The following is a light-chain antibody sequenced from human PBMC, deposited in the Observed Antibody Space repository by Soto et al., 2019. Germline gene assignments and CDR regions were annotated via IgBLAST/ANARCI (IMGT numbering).Light chain of an antibody. CDR1: QSLLHTNGYTY. CDR2: LRS. V-gene: IGKV2-28*01. J-gene: IGKJ2*01. CDR3: MQALQTPYT. Sequence: DIVMTQSPLPLPVTPGEPASISCRSSQSLLHTNGYTYLDWYLQKPGQSPQLLIYLRSNRASGVPDRFSGSGSGTDFTLKISRVEAEDVGVYYCMQALQTPYTFGQGTKLEIK.